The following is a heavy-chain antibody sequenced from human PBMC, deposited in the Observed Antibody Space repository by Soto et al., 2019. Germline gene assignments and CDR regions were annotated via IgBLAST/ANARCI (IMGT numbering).Heavy chain of an antibody. J-gene: IGHJ4*02. CDR3: AKDSHWGIISPTHGH. V-gene: IGHV3-23*01. CDR2: INGGDDSK. Sequence: EVQLLESGGGLVQPGGSLRLSCAVSGFSFRSSPMSWVRRAPGKGLEWVSGINGGDDSKHYAESVRGRFTITRDNSKNALLLQMNSLSADDTTIYHWAKDSHWGIISPTHGHWGQGTLVTVSS. D-gene: IGHD3-16*01. CDR1: GFSFRSSP.